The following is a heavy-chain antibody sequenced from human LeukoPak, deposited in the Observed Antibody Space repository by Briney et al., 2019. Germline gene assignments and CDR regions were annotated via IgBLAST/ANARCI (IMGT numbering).Heavy chain of an antibody. CDR2: IYYSGST. D-gene: IGHD3-10*01. J-gene: IGHJ6*03. Sequence: KASETLSLTCTVSGGSISSYYWSWIRQPPGKGLEWIGYIYYSGSTNYNPSLKSRVTISVDTSKNQFSLKLSSVTAADTAVYYCARGSELDYYYMDVWGKGTTVTVSS. CDR1: GGSISSYY. CDR3: ARGSELDYYYMDV. V-gene: IGHV4-59*01.